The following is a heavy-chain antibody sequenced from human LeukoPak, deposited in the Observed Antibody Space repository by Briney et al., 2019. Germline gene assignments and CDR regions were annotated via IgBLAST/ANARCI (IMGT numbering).Heavy chain of an antibody. V-gene: IGHV1-2*02. Sequence: ASVKVSCKASGYTFTGYYMHWVRQAPGQGLEWMGWINPNSGGTNYAQKFQGRVTMTRDTSISTAYMELSRLRSDDTAVYYCARDHEDYYYYYYVDVWGKGTTVTVSS. J-gene: IGHJ6*03. CDR2: INPNSGGT. CDR1: GYTFTGYY. CDR3: ARDHEDYYYYYYVDV.